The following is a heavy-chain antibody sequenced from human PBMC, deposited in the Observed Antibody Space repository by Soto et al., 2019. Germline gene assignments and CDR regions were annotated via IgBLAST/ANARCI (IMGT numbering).Heavy chain of an antibody. J-gene: IGHJ5*02. CDR2: IYSSGNT. D-gene: IGHD3-3*01. Sequence: SETLSLTCSVSGGTISGYYLTWIRQPAGKGLEWIGRIYSSGNTKYNPSLQSRVTMSLDTSNNQFSLRLTSVTAADTAVYYCARGQRFSDWFDPWGQGTLVTVS. V-gene: IGHV4-4*07. CDR3: ARGQRFSDWFDP. CDR1: GGTISGYY.